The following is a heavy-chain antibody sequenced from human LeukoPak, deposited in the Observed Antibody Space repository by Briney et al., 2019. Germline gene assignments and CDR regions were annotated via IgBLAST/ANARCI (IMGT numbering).Heavy chain of an antibody. CDR2: IYYSGST. J-gene: IGHJ5*02. CDR1: GGSISSYY. CDR3: ARDRGGPTRNWFDP. Sequence: SETLSLTCTVSGGSISSYYWSWIRQPPGKGLEWIGYIYYSGSTNYNPSLKSRVTISVDTSKNQFSLKLSSVTAADTAVYYCARDRGGPTRNWFDPWGQGTLVTVSS. D-gene: IGHD2-2*01. V-gene: IGHV4-59*12.